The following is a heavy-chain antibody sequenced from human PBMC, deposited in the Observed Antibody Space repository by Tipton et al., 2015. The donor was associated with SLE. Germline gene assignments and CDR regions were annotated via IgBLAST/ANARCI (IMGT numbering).Heavy chain of an antibody. Sequence: TLSLTCAVYGGSFSGYYWSWIGQPPGKGLEWIGEIDHSGSTNYNPSLKSRVTISVDTSKNQFSLKLSSVTAADTAVYYCARMIVVVITTRVGAFDIWGQGTMVTVSS. D-gene: IGHD3-22*01. CDR1: GGSFSGYY. V-gene: IGHV4-34*01. J-gene: IGHJ3*02. CDR3: ARMIVVVITTRVGAFDI. CDR2: IDHSGST.